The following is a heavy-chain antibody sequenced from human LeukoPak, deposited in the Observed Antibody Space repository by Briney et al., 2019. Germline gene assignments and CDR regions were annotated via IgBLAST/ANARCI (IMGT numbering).Heavy chain of an antibody. Sequence: GGSLRLSCAASGFTFSSYEMNWVRQAPGKGLEWVSYISSSGSTIYYADSVKGRFTISRDNAKNSLYLQMNSLRAEDTAVYYCARSNHRSMNGGNDYRGQGTLVTVSS. J-gene: IGHJ4*02. D-gene: IGHD2/OR15-2a*01. CDR2: ISSSGSTI. CDR3: ARSNHRSMNGGNDY. V-gene: IGHV3-48*03. CDR1: GFTFSSYE.